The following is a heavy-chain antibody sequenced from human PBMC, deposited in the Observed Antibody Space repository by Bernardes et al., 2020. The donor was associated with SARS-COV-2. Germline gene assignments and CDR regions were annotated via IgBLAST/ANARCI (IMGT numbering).Heavy chain of an antibody. CDR3: AGLLADWLANPNYYYGMDV. J-gene: IGHJ6*02. V-gene: IGHV4-39*01. CDR2: IYYTGST. CDR1: GGSISSSSYY. D-gene: IGHD3-9*01. Sequence: SETLSLTCSVSGGSISSSSYYWGWIRQPPGKGLEWIGSIYYTGSTYYNPSLKSRVTISVDTSKNQFSLKLSSVTAADTAVYYCAGLLADWLANPNYYYGMDVWGQGTTVTVSS.